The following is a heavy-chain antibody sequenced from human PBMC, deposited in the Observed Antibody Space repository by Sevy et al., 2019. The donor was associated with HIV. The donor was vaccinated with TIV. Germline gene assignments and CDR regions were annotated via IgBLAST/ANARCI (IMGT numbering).Heavy chain of an antibody. V-gene: IGHV3-9*01. Sequence: RLSCAASGFIFDDYAMHWVRQAPGKGLEWVSGITWNSDTIGYADSVKGRFTISRDNAKNSLYLQMNSLRLEDSALYYCAKDIVVVPATSSGYFDLWGRGTLVTVSS. CDR1: GFIFDDYA. J-gene: IGHJ2*01. D-gene: IGHD2-2*01. CDR3: AKDIVVVPATSSGYFDL. CDR2: ITWNSDTI.